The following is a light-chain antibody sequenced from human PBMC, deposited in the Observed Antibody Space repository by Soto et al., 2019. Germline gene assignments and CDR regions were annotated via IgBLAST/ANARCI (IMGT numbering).Light chain of an antibody. J-gene: IGKJ5*01. Sequence: EIVLTQSPATLSSFPGDRVTLSCRASQYINTRLAWYQHRPGQSPRLLIYQTSLRAAGIPARFSGSGFGTDFTLTISSLEPEDAAVYYCQQRSNWPPITFGQGTRLEIK. CDR3: QQRSNWPPIT. CDR2: QTS. V-gene: IGKV3-11*01. CDR1: QYINTR.